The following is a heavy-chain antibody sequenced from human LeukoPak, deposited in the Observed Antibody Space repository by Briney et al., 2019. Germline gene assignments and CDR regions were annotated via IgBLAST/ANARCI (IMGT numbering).Heavy chain of an antibody. D-gene: IGHD6-19*01. V-gene: IGHV3-48*03. CDR3: ASYRDEQWLFDY. J-gene: IGHJ4*02. CDR1: GFTFSSYE. Sequence: GGSLTLSCAASGFTFSSYEMNWVRQAPGKGLEWVSYISSSGSTIYYADSVKGRFTISRDNAKNSLYLQMNSLRAEDTAVYYCASYRDEQWLFDYWGQGTLVTVSS. CDR2: ISSSGSTI.